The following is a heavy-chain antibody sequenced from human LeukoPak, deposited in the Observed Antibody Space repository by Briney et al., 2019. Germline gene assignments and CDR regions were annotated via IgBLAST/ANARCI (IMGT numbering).Heavy chain of an antibody. V-gene: IGHV1-8*02. CDR1: GYTLGNND. D-gene: IGHD6-6*01. CDR3: ARGLGSSSLGFDY. CDR2: MTPNSGNT. Sequence: ASVKVSCKASGYTLGNNDINWVRQATGQGLEWLGWMTPNSGNTGYGRKFQGRVTMTRDTSISTAYMELSSLRSEDTAVYYCARGLGSSSLGFDYWGQGTLVTVSS. J-gene: IGHJ4*02.